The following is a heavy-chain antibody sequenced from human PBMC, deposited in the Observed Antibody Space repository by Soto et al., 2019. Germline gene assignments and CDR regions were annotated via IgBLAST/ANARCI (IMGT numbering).Heavy chain of an antibody. V-gene: IGHV3-30-3*01. D-gene: IGHD2-2*02. CDR2: ISYDGSNK. CDR1: GFTFSSYA. J-gene: IGHJ6*02. Sequence: PGGSLRLSCAASGFTFSSYAMHWVRQAPGKGLDWVAVISYDGSNKYYADSVKGRFTISRDNSKNTLYLQMNSLRAEDTAVYYCARGGYCISTSCYNYYGMDFWGQGTTVTVSS. CDR3: ARGGYCISTSCYNYYGMDF.